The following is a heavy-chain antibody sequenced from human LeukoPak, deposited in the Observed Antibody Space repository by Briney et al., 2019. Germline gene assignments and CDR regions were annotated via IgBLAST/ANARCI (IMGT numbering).Heavy chain of an antibody. CDR1: GSSISSHS. CDR2: DSNNGNI. J-gene: IGHJ4*02. CDR3: ARDNWGSLDY. D-gene: IGHD7-27*01. Sequence: SETLSLICTVSGSSISSHSWGWVRQPPGKGLEWIGYDSNNGNINYNPALKSRVTISVDTSKRQFSLKLRSVTAADTAVYYCARDNWGSLDYWGQGTLVTVSS. V-gene: IGHV4-59*11.